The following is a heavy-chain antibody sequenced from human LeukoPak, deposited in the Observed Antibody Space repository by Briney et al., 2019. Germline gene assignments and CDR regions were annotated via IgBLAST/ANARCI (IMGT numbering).Heavy chain of an antibody. CDR2: IIPIFGTA. Sequence: SVKVSCKASGYTFTNYGISWVRQAPGQGLEWMGRIIPIFGTANYAQKFQGRVTITTDESTSTAYMELSSLRSEDTAVYYCARDGQRVSGNWGQGTLVTVSS. V-gene: IGHV1-69*05. D-gene: IGHD6-6*01. J-gene: IGHJ4*02. CDR1: GYTFTNYG. CDR3: ARDGQRVSGN.